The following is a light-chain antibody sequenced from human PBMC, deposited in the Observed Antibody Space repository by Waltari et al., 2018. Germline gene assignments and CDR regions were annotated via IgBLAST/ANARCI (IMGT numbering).Light chain of an antibody. CDR3: QKYDRLPAT. V-gene: IGKV3-20*01. J-gene: IGKJ1*01. CDR1: QSVSRF. Sequence: IVLTQSPGMLPLSPGERGTLSCRASQSVSRFLAWYQQIPGQPPRLLIYRASTRATGIPDRFSGSGSGTDFSLTISRLEPEDFAVYYCQKYDRLPATFGQGTKVEIK. CDR2: RAS.